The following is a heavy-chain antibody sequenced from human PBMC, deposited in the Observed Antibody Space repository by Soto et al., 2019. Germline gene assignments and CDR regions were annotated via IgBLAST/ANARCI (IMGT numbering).Heavy chain of an antibody. D-gene: IGHD2-21*02. CDR2: VNPSGGHT. V-gene: IGHV1-46*01. CDR1: GDTFTDYY. CDR3: ARGGHVVVGTAALDY. Sequence: QVQLMQSGAEVKKPGASVKVSCKASGDTFTDYYIHWVRQAPGQGLEWMGTVNPSGGHTTYAQHFLGRVTMTRDTSTSTLDMELTSLTSDDTAVYYCARGGHVVVGTAALDYWGQGTLVTVSS. J-gene: IGHJ4*02.